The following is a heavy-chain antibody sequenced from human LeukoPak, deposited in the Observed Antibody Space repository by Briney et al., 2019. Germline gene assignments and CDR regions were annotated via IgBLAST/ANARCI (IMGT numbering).Heavy chain of an antibody. CDR2: INPNSGGT. CDR3: ARGKLAAPGRTGYNWFDL. Sequence: ASVNVSCKASGYTFTRYYINWVRQAPGQGLEWMGWINPNSGGTNYAQKFQGRVTMPRDTSITTAYMELSGLRSDDTAIYYCARGKLAAPGRTGYNWFDLWGQGTLVTVSS. CDR1: GYTFTRYY. V-gene: IGHV1-2*02. J-gene: IGHJ5*02. D-gene: IGHD6-13*01.